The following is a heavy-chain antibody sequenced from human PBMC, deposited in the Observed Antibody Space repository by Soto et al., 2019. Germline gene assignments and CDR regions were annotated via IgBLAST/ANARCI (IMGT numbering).Heavy chain of an antibody. CDR2: IWYDGSNK. D-gene: IGHD3-10*01. Sequence: QVQLVESGGGVVQPGTSLRLSCAASGFTFSSYGMHWVRQAPGKGLEWVAVIWYDGSNKYYADSVKGRFTISRDNSKNTLYLQMNSLRAEDTAVYYCARDSFGFEYWGQGTLVTVSS. CDR3: ARDSFGFEY. J-gene: IGHJ4*02. CDR1: GFTFSSYG. V-gene: IGHV3-33*01.